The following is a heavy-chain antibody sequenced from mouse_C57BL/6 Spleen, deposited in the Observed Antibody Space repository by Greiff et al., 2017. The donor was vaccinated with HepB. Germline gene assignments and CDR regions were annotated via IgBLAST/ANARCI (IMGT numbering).Heavy chain of an antibody. V-gene: IGHV1-26*01. CDR2: INPNNGGT. CDR3: ARGGFYDGYYFFAY. Sequence: VQLQQSGPELVKPGASVKISCKASGYTFTDYYMNWVKQSHGKSLEWIGDINPNNGGTSYNQKFKGKATLTVDKSSSTAYMELRSLTSEDSAVYYCARGGFYDGYYFFAYWGQGTLVTVSA. D-gene: IGHD2-3*01. J-gene: IGHJ3*01. CDR1: GYTFTDYY.